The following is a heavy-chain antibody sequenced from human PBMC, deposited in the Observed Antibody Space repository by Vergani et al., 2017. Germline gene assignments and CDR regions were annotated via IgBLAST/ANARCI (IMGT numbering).Heavy chain of an antibody. CDR3: ARFTRLDSSGRQRGFDY. CDR1: GYSFTSYW. V-gene: IGHV5-10-1*03. CDR2: IDPSDSYT. Sequence: EVQLVQSGAEVKKPGESLRISCKGSGYSFTSYWISWVRQMPGKGLEWMGRIDPSDSYTNYSPSLQGHVTISADKSISTAYLQWSSLKASDTAMYYCARFTRLDSSGRQRGFDYWGQGTLVTVSS. J-gene: IGHJ4*02. D-gene: IGHD6-19*01.